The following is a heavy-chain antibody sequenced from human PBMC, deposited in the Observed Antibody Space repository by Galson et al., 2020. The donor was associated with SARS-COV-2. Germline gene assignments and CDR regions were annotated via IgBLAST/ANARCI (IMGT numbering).Heavy chain of an antibody. V-gene: IGHV1-18*01. Sequence: ASVKVSCKASGYTFTNYGISWVRPAPGQGLKWVGWISAYNDNTHYAQKLQSRVTMTTDTSTSTAYMELRSLRSDVTAVYYCARWAFGGGIFISCCDPWGRGTLVTVFS. D-gene: IGHD3-16*02. CDR1: GYTFTNYG. CDR3: ARWAFGGGIFISCCDP. J-gene: IGHJ5*02. CDR2: ISAYNDNT.